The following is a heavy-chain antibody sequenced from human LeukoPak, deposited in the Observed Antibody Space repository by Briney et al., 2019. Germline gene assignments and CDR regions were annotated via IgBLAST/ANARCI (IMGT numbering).Heavy chain of an antibody. Sequence: PSETLSLTCTLSVDSIASNPTYWAWIRQPPGKGLECVGSVFYTGSTYLNPSLPSRVTISVDTSKTKFSLILTSVTAAETALSSSARLGFGANSHLKWFFDLWGRGTQVTVSS. J-gene: IGHJ2*01. CDR1: VDSIASNPTY. V-gene: IGHV4-39*01. CDR2: VFYTGST. D-gene: IGHD4/OR15-4a*01. CDR3: ARLGFGANSHLKWFFDL.